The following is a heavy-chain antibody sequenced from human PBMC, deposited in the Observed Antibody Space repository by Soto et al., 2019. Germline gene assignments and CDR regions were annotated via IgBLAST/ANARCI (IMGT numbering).Heavy chain of an antibody. CDR3: ARGLAPTIFGTFSSPYWFDP. CDR2: ANDRGSR. J-gene: IGHJ5*02. CDR1: GGSFSGYF. D-gene: IGHD3-3*01. Sequence: SETLSLTCAVYGGSFSGYFWSWLRQSPGKGLEWIAEANDRGSRNYNPFLRGRLTISLDTSKNQFSLRLSSVTSADTAVYYCARGLAPTIFGTFSSPYWFDPWGQGTQVTVSS. V-gene: IGHV4-34*01.